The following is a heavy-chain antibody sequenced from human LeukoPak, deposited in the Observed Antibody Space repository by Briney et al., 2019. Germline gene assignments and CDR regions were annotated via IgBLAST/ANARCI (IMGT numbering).Heavy chain of an antibody. D-gene: IGHD6-13*01. J-gene: IGHJ4*02. CDR3: ARGRRYSRGAYSFDS. CDR1: GGSFSGYY. CDR2: IKHSGRT. V-gene: IGHV4-34*01. Sequence: SETLSLTCAVYGGSFSGYYWRWVRQPPGKGLEWIGEIKHSGRTNYNPSLKSRVTILVDTSQNQFSLKLSSVTAADTAVYYCARGRRYSRGAYSFDSWGPGTLVTVSS.